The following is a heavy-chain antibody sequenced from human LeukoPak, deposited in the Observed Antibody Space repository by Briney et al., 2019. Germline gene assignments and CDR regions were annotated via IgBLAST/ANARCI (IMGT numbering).Heavy chain of an antibody. Sequence: SQTLSLTCTVSGGSISSGSYYWRWIRQPAGKGLEWIGRIYTSGSTNYNPSLKSRVTISVDTSKNQFSLKLSSVTAADTAVYYCARGMAVDYWGQGTLVTVSS. V-gene: IGHV4-61*02. CDR1: GGSISSGSYY. CDR2: IYTSGST. J-gene: IGHJ4*02. CDR3: ARGMAVDY. D-gene: IGHD5-24*01.